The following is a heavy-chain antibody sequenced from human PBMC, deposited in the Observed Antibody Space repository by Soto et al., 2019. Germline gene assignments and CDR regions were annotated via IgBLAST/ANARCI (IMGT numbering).Heavy chain of an antibody. J-gene: IGHJ4*02. CDR2: IYYSGST. Sequence: PSEPLSPSSRVSGGSIGNCDYYRGWIRQPRGEGVLSSGYIYYSGSTHYNPSLKSRVTISVDTSKNQFSLKLNSVTAADTAVYYCARVVKTRRYYYDSSDHPLSFDYWGQGALVTVSA. V-gene: IGHV4-30-4*01. CDR3: ARVVKTRRYYYDSSDHPLSFDY. D-gene: IGHD3-22*01. CDR1: GGSIGNCDYY.